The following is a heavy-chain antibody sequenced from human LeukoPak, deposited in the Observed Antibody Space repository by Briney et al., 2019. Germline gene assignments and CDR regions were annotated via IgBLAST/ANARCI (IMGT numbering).Heavy chain of an antibody. D-gene: IGHD6-19*01. CDR1: GFTFSSYW. CDR2: INTDGSST. CDR3: ARVLVAGTGWFDY. J-gene: IGHJ4*02. V-gene: IGHV3-74*01. Sequence: GGSLRLSCAASGFTFSSYWMHCVRQAPGKGLVWVSRINTDGSSTRSADSVKGRFTISRDNAKNTLFLQMNSLRAEDTAVYYCARVLVAGTGWFDYWGQGTLVTVSS.